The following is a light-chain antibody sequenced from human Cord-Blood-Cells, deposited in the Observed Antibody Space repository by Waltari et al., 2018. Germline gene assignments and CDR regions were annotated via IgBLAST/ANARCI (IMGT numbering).Light chain of an antibody. J-gene: IGKJ1*01. Sequence: DIVMTPSPDSLAVSMGERATINCKSSQSVLYSSNNKNYLAWYQQKPGKPPRLLIYWASTREAGVPDRFSGSGSGTDFTLTISSLQAEDVAVYYCQQYYSTPWTFGQGTKVEIK. CDR2: WAS. CDR1: QSVLYSSNNKNY. V-gene: IGKV4-1*01. CDR3: QQYYSTPWT.